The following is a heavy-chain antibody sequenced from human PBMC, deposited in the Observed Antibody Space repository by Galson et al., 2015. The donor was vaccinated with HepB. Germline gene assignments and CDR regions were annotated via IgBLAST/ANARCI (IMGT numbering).Heavy chain of an antibody. CDR1: GFPYSSYG. D-gene: IGHD2-15*01. CDR3: AKVPVYCSGGRCLNGMDV. V-gene: IGHV3-30*18. Sequence: LRLSYAASGFPYSSYGMHWVRQAPGKGLEWVAVISNDGSNKYYADSVKGRFTISRDNSKNTLYLQMNSLRAEDTAVYYCAKVPVYCSGGRCLNGMDVWGQGTTVTVSS. CDR2: ISNDGSNK. J-gene: IGHJ6*02.